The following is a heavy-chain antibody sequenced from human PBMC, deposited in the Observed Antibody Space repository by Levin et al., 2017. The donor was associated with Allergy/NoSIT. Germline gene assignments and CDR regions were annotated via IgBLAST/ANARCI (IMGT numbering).Heavy chain of an antibody. Sequence: SGGSLRLSCAASGFTFTIYDIHWVRQAPGQGLEWVGRLNPNTGGTDSAQKFMGRVTVTRDTSTTTAFMELTRLRPDDTAIYYCARETIAAPPYNWFDTWGQGALVTVSS. CDR1: GFTFTIYD. J-gene: IGHJ5*02. CDR3: ARETIAAPPYNWFDT. V-gene: IGHV1-2*06. D-gene: IGHD6-13*01. CDR2: LNPNTGGT.